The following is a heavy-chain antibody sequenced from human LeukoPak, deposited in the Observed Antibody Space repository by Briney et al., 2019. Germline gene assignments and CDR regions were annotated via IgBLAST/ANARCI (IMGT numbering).Heavy chain of an antibody. Sequence: PSETLSLTCTVSGGSISRYYWSWIREPAGKGLEWVGRIYNSGSTHYNTNYNPSLTSRVTMSVDTSKNPFSLKLNSVSAADTAVYFCARAIWYGSGTTAFDYWGQGTLVTVSP. CDR2: IYNSGSTHYNT. V-gene: IGHV4-4*07. CDR3: ARAIWYGSGTTAFDY. D-gene: IGHD3-10*01. CDR1: GGSISRYY. J-gene: IGHJ4*02.